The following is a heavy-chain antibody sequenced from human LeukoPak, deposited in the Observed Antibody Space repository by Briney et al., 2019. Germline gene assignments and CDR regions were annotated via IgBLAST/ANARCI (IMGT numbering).Heavy chain of an antibody. CDR2: INQDGSEK. Sequence: QTGGSLRLSCAASGFTFSSYLMSWVRQAPGKGLEWVANINQDGSEKYYVDSVKGRFTISRDNAKNSLYLQMNSLRAEDTAVYYCARIGYSYGPLGYYYYMDVWGKGTTVTISS. D-gene: IGHD5-18*01. CDR3: ARIGYSYGPLGYYYYMDV. CDR1: GFTFSSYL. V-gene: IGHV3-7*01. J-gene: IGHJ6*03.